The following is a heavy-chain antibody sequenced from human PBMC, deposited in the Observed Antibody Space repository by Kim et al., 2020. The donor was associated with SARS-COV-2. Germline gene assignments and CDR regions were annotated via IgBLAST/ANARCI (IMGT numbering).Heavy chain of an antibody. CDR1: GFTFSSYS. V-gene: IGHV3-21*01. Sequence: GGSLRLSCAASGFTFSSYSMNWVRQAPGKGLEWVSSISSSSSYIYYADSVKGRFTISRDNAKNSLYLQMNSLRAEDTAVYYCARGHSRMVRGVIIPFLFDYWGQGTLVTVSS. CDR3: ARGHSRMVRGVIIPFLFDY. CDR2: ISSSSSYI. J-gene: IGHJ4*02. D-gene: IGHD3-10*01.